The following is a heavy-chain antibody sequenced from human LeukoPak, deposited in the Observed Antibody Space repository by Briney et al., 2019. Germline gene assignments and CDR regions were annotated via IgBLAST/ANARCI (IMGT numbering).Heavy chain of an antibody. Sequence: GGSLRLSCAASGFIFSSYWMHWVRQAPGKGLVWVSRINSDGSSTSYADSVKGRFTISRDNAKNTLYLQMNSLRAEDTAVYYCAREGGYSSFDYWGQGTLVTVSS. CDR2: INSDGSST. V-gene: IGHV3-74*01. D-gene: IGHD5-18*01. CDR3: AREGGYSSFDY. J-gene: IGHJ4*02. CDR1: GFIFSSYW.